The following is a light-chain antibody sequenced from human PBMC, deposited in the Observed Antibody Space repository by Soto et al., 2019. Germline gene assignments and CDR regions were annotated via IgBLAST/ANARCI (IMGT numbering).Light chain of an antibody. J-gene: IGKJ1*01. CDR3: MQGSHWPPT. CDR1: QSPVYSDGHTY. CDR2: PVS. Sequence: DVVLTQSPLSLPVTLGQPASISCRSSQSPVYSDGHTYLNWFQQRPGQSPRRLIYPVSNLDSGVPDRFSGSGSGPAFTHKISRVEAEDVGVYFCMQGSHWPPTFGQGTKVEIK. V-gene: IGKV2-30*01.